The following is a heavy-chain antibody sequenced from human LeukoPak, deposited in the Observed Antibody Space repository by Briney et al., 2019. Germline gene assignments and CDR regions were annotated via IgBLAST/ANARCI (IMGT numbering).Heavy chain of an antibody. CDR3: ARDGIVGATYPYYYYMDV. V-gene: IGHV4-59*01. CDR2: IYYSGST. CDR1: GGSISSYY. J-gene: IGHJ6*03. Sequence: PSETLSLTCTVSGGSISSYYWSWIRQPPGKGLEWIGYIYYSGSTNYSPSLKSRVTISVDTSKNQFSLKLSSVTAADTAVYYCARDGIVGATYPYYYYMDVWGKGTTVTVSS. D-gene: IGHD1-26*01.